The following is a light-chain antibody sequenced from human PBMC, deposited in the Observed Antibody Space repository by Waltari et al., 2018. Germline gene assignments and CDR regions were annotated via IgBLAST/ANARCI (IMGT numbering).Light chain of an antibody. V-gene: IGKV4-1*01. Sequence: DIVMTQSPDSLAVSLGERATINCKSSQSLFSSSNSKTYLAWYQHKPGQPPKLLIYWAANRASGVPDRFSGSGSGTDFTLTISNLQAEDVAVYYCHHYYIPPLTFGQGTRLEI. CDR1: QSLFSSSNSKTY. CDR3: HHYYIPPLT. CDR2: WAA. J-gene: IGKJ5*01.